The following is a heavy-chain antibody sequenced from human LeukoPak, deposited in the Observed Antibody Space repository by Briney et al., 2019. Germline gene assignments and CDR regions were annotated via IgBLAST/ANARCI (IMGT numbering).Heavy chain of an antibody. Sequence: GGSLRLSCAASGFTFSSYWMSWVRQAPGKGLEWVANIRQDGSEKYYVDSVKGRFTISRDNAKNSLYLQMNSLRADDTAVYYCARRIAGTATGVYFEPWGRGTLVSVSS. CDR3: ARRIAGTATGVYFEP. CDR2: IRQDGSEK. D-gene: IGHD6-13*01. V-gene: IGHV3-7*01. CDR1: GFTFSSYW. J-gene: IGHJ2*01.